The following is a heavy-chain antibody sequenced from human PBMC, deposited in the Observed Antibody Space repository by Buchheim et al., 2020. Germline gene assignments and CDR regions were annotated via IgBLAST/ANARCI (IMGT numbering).Heavy chain of an antibody. CDR1: GFTFSSYA. V-gene: IGHV3-23*01. CDR3: AKDMDHLYGDLIY. CDR2: ISGSADST. Sequence: EVQLLESGGGSVQPGGSLRLSCAASGFTFSSYAMSWVRQAPGKGLEWVSGISGSADSTYYADSVQGRFPISRDNSKNTLYLQMNSLRAEDTAVYYCAKDMDHLYGDLIYWGQGTL. J-gene: IGHJ4*02. D-gene: IGHD4-17*01.